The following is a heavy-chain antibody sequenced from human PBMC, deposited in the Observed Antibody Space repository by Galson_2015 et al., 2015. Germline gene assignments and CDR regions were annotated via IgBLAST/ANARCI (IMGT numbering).Heavy chain of an antibody. Sequence: SVKVSCKASGGTFSSYAISWVRQAPGQGLEWMGGIIPIFGTANYAQKFQGRVTITADESTSTAYMELSSLRSEDTAVYYCARGLLGSLEVYYYYMDVWGKGTTVTVSS. V-gene: IGHV1-69*13. CDR2: IIPIFGTA. J-gene: IGHJ6*03. CDR1: GGTFSSYA. D-gene: IGHD2-15*01. CDR3: ARGLLGSLEVYYYYMDV.